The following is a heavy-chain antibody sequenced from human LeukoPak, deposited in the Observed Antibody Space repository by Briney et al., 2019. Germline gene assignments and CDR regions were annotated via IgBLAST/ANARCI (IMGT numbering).Heavy chain of an antibody. V-gene: IGHV3-23*01. J-gene: IGHJ6*02. D-gene: IGHD2-2*01. CDR1: GFTFSSYA. Sequence: GGSLRLSCAVSGFTFSSYAMSWVRQAPGKGLEWVSSISDSGGSTYYADSVKGRFTISRDNSKNTLYLQMNSLRAEDTAVYYCARDFIVVVRTNYYYYYGMDVWGQGTTVTVSS. CDR3: ARDFIVVVRTNYYYYYGMDV. CDR2: ISDSGGST.